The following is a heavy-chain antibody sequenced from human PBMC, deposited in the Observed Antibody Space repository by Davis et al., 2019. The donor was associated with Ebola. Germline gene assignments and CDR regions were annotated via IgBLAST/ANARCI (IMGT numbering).Heavy chain of an antibody. D-gene: IGHD2-15*01. Sequence: ASVKVSCKASGYTFTSYDINWVRQATGQGLEWMGWMNPNSGNTGYAQKFQGRVTMTRNTSISTAYLQWSSLKASDTAMYYCARVVVVAATRYYYGMDVWGQGTTVTVSS. J-gene: IGHJ6*02. CDR2: MNPNSGNT. CDR3: ARVVVVAATRYYYGMDV. CDR1: GYTFTSYD. V-gene: IGHV1-8*01.